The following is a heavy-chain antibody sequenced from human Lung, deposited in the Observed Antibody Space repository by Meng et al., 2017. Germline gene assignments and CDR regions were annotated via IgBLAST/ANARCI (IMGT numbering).Heavy chain of an antibody. J-gene: IGHJ4*02. CDR1: SGSFSDYY. V-gene: IGHV4-34*01. Sequence: QVVLPECGAVLLKPSETLSLICAVSSGSFSDYYWSLIRQPPGEGLEWIGEINHSGSTNYNPSLESRATISVDTSQNNLSLKLSSVTAADSAVYYWARGPTTMAHDFDYWGQGTLVTVSS. CDR3: ARGPTTMAHDFDY. CDR2: INHSGST. D-gene: IGHD4-11*01.